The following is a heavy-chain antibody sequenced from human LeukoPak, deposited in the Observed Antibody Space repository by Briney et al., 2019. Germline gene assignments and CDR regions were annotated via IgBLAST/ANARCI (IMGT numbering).Heavy chain of an antibody. Sequence: GGSLRHSRLPCLFTPSSYWMSWVRPAPGKGLEWGANIKQDGSEKYYVDSVKGRFTISRDNAKKSLYLQMNSLRAEDTAVYYCARDVGDYGDYFDYWGQGTLVTVSS. D-gene: IGHD4-17*01. CDR1: LFTPSSYW. CDR3: ARDVGDYGDYFDY. V-gene: IGHV3-7*01. CDR2: IKQDGSEK. J-gene: IGHJ4*02.